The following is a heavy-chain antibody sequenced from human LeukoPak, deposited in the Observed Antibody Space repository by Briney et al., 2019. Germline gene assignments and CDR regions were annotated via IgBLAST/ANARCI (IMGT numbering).Heavy chain of an antibody. J-gene: IGHJ4*02. CDR3: GRDGAGSSDDYFNS. D-gene: IGHD3-10*01. V-gene: IGHV4-38-2*02. CDR1: GYSNSNGYY. CDR2: VIYSGYD. Sequence: DTLSLTCAVSGYSNSNGYYRDRIRQPPGTGLEWIGSVIYSGYDYYDPSLKRRVTISVDTSKNQSSLSLSSVSAADTAVYYWGRDGAGSSDDYFNSWGQGTLV.